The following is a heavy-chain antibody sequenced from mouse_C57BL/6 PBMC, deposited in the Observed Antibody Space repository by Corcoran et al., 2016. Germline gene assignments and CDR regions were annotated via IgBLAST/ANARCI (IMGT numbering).Heavy chain of an antibody. J-gene: IGHJ3*01. CDR2: INTYSGVP. CDR1: GYTFTTYG. Sequence: QIQLVQSGPELKKPGETVKISCKASGYTFTTYGMSWVKQAPGKGLKWMGWINTYSGVPTYADDFKGRFAFSLETSASTAYLQINNLKNEDTATYFCARCDYDRMTGTAWFAYWGQGTLVTVSA. V-gene: IGHV9-3*01. CDR3: ARCDYDRMTGTAWFAY. D-gene: IGHD2-4*01.